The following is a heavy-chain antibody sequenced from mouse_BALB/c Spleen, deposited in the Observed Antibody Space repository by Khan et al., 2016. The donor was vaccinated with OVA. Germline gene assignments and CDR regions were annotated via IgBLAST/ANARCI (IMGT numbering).Heavy chain of an antibody. CDR1: GYTFTSYW. CDR2: IGPGSGSS. Sequence: DLVKPGASVKLSCKASGYTFTSYWINWIKQRPGQGLEWIGRIGPGSGSSYYNEMFKGKATLTVDTSSTTAYIQLSSLSSEDSAVYFWARENYYGSSCYAMDYWGQGTSVTGSS. V-gene: IGHV1S41*01. D-gene: IGHD1-1*01. J-gene: IGHJ4*01. CDR3: ARENYYGSSCYAMDY.